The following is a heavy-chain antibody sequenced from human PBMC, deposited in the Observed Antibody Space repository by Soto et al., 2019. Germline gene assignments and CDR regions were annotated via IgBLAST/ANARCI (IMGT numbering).Heavy chain of an antibody. CDR1: GYTFTSYG. Sequence: VKVSCKASGYTFTSYGISWVRQAPGQGLEWMGWISAYNGNTNYAQKLQGRVTMTTDTSTSTAYMELRSLRSDDTAVYYCASYTIFGVVGPGGMDVWGQGTTVTVSS. V-gene: IGHV1-18*04. D-gene: IGHD3-3*01. CDR3: ASYTIFGVVGPGGMDV. J-gene: IGHJ6*02. CDR2: ISAYNGNT.